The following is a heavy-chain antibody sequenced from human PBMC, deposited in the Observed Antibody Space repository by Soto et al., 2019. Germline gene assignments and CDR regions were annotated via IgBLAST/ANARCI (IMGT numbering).Heavy chain of an antibody. J-gene: IGHJ3*02. Sequence: GGSLRLSCAASGFSVSNNYMNWVRQAPGKGLEWVANIKPDGSEKWYVDSVKGRFTISRDNAKNSLYLQMNSLRAEDTAVYYCARVVYYDSSGPFSDAFDIWGQCTMVTXSS. D-gene: IGHD3-22*01. CDR3: ARVVYYDSSGPFSDAFDI. CDR1: GFSVSNNY. CDR2: IKPDGSEK. V-gene: IGHV3-7*04.